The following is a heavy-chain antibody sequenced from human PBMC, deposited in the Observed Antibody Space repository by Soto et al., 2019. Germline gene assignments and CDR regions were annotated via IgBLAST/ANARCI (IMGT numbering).Heavy chain of an antibody. CDR2: IYNSGST. D-gene: IGHD6-19*01. CDR3: ARDQGIAVGVFDY. CDR1: GGSVTSGSYY. J-gene: IGHJ4*02. Sequence: QVQLQESGPGLVKPSETLSLTCTVSGGSVTSGSYYWSWIRQPPGKGLEWIGYIYNSGSTNYNPSLESRVNISVDTSKNQISLKRNSVTAADTAVYDWARDQGIAVGVFDYWGQGTLVTVSS. V-gene: IGHV4-61*01.